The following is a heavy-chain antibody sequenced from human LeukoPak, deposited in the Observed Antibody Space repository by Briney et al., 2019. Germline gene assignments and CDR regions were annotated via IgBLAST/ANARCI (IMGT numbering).Heavy chain of an antibody. V-gene: IGHV1-18*01. CDR1: GYTFTSYG. CDR3: ARDSLVGAKGGFDY. J-gene: IGHJ4*02. Sequence: GASVKVSCKASGYTFTSYGISWVRQAPGQGLEWMGWISAYNGNTNYAQKFQGRVTITADKSTSTAYMELSSLRSEDTAVYYCARDSLVGAKGGFDYWGQGTLVTVSS. CDR2: ISAYNGNT. D-gene: IGHD1-26*01.